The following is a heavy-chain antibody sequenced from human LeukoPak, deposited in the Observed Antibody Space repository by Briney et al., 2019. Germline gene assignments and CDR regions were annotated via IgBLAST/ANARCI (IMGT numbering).Heavy chain of an antibody. CDR2: IWYDGSNK. Sequence: PGGSLRLSCAASGFTFSSYGMHWVRQAPGKGLEWVAVIWYDGSNKYYADSVKGRFTISRDNSKNALYLQMNSLRAEDTAVYYCASHWAQQLVSDYWGQGTLVTVSS. D-gene: IGHD6-13*01. CDR3: ASHWAQQLVSDY. J-gene: IGHJ4*02. V-gene: IGHV3-33*01. CDR1: GFTFSSYG.